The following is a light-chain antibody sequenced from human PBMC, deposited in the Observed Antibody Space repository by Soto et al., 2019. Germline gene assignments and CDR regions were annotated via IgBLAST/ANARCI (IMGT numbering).Light chain of an antibody. J-gene: IGLJ3*02. V-gene: IGLV4-60*03. CDR2: LEGSGSY. CDR3: ETWDSNTLV. CDR1: SGHSSYI. Sequence: QPVLTQSSSASASLGSSVTLTCTLSSGHSSYIIAWHQQQPGKAPRYLMKLEGSGSYNKGSGVPDRFSGSSSGADRYLTIANRQSEDEADYYCETWDSNTLVFGGGTKLTVL.